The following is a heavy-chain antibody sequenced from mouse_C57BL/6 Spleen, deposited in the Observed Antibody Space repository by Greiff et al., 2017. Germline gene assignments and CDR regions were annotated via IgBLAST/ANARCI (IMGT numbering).Heavy chain of an antibody. CDR2: IDPSDSYT. CDR3: ARSPNTYGYCDV. Sequence: QVQLQQPGAELVRPGTSVKLSCKASGYTFTSYWMHWVKQRPGQGLEWIGVIDPSDSYTNYNQKFKGKATLTVDTSASTAYMQLSSLTSEDSAVYYCARSPNTYGYCDVWGTGTTVTVSS. J-gene: IGHJ1*03. V-gene: IGHV1-59*01. CDR1: GYTFTSYW.